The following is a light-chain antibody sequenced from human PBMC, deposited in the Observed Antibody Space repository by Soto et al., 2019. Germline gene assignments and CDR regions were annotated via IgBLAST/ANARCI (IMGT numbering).Light chain of an antibody. J-gene: IGKJ4*01. V-gene: IGKV3-20*01. CDR2: HAS. CDR1: HSISSSY. Sequence: ENVLTQSPGTLSLSPGERATLSCRASHSISSSYLAWYQQKPGQTPRLLIYHASSRATGIPDRFSGSGSGTDFTLTISRLEPEDFAVYYCQQYGDSLLTFGGGTKVEIK. CDR3: QQYGDSLLT.